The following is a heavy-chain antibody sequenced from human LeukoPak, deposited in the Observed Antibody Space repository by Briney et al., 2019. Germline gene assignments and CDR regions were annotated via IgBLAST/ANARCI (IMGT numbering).Heavy chain of an antibody. CDR2: INWNGGST. CDR3: ARGSKWFGELIRRGEYYFDY. CDR1: GFTFDDYG. Sequence: GGSLRLSCAASGFTFDDYGMSWVRQAPGKGLEWVSGINWNGGSTGYADSVKARFTISRDNAKNSLYLQMNSLRAEDTALYYCARGSKWFGELIRRGEYYFDYGGQGTLVTVSS. V-gene: IGHV3-20*04. J-gene: IGHJ4*02. D-gene: IGHD3-10*01.